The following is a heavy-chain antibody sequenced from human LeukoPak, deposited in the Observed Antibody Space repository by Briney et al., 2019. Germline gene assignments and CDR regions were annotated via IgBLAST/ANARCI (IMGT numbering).Heavy chain of an antibody. Sequence: GASVKVSCKASGYTFTDYYIHWVRQAPGQGLEWMGWISPNSGGTNYAQKFQGRVTMTRDTSISTANMEVSRLRSDDTAVYYCARDKLGLGELSLYDEWGQGTQVTVSS. CDR2: ISPNSGGT. CDR3: ARDKLGLGELSLYDE. V-gene: IGHV1-2*02. D-gene: IGHD3-16*02. J-gene: IGHJ4*02. CDR1: GYTFTDYY.